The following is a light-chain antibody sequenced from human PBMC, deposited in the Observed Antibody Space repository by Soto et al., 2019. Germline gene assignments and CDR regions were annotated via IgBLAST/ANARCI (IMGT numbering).Light chain of an antibody. J-gene: IGLJ1*01. CDR3: CSYAGRHREV. V-gene: IGLV2-11*01. CDR2: DVS. Sequence: QSALTQPRSVSGSPGQSVTISCTGTSSDVGGYNYVSWYQQHPGKAPKLVIYDVSKRPSGVPDRFSGSKSGNTASLTISGLQAEDEADYYCCSYAGRHREVFGTGTKVTVL. CDR1: SSDVGGYNY.